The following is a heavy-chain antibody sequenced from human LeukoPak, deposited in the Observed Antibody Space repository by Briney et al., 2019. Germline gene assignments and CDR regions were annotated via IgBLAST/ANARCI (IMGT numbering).Heavy chain of an antibody. CDR2: ISWSSDNI. CDR1: GFKFEEYA. Sequence: GGSLRLSCVGSGFKFEEYAMHWVRQRPGKGPEWVSGISWSSDNIGYADSVKGRFTISRDNAQNSLFLQMNSLRAEDTAVYFCARARAAYFALFQHWGQGSLVIVSS. V-gene: IGHV3-9*01. D-gene: IGHD3-9*01. J-gene: IGHJ1*01. CDR3: ARARAAYFALFQH.